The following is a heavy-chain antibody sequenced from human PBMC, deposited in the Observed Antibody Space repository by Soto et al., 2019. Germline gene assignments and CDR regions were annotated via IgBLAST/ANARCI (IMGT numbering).Heavy chain of an antibody. D-gene: IGHD6-19*01. CDR2: VYHTGST. J-gene: IGHJ4*02. V-gene: IGHV4-59*13. CDR1: GASITTYY. Sequence: SETLALTCDVSGASITTYYWSWIRQAPGKGLEWIGNVYHTGSTDYNSSLRSRVTISVDTSKNQFSLDMNSVTAADTAVYYCARRLFGSGWTLDSWGQGALVTVSS. CDR3: ARRLFGSGWTLDS.